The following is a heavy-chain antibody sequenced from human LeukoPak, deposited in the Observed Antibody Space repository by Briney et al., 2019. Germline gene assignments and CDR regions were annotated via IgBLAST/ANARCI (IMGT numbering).Heavy chain of an antibody. Sequence: SETLSLTCTVSGGSISSSSYYWGWIRQPPGKRLEWIGSIYYSGSTYYNPSLKSRVTISVDTSKNQFSLKLSSVTAADTAVYYCARDTLEEGSSGAFDIWGQGTMVTVSS. CDR1: GGSISSSSYY. CDR2: IYYSGST. V-gene: IGHV4-39*07. J-gene: IGHJ3*02. D-gene: IGHD6-6*01. CDR3: ARDTLEEGSSGAFDI.